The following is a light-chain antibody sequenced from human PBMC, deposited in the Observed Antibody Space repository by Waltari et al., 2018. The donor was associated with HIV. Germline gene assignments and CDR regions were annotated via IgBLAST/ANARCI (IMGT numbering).Light chain of an antibody. CDR1: SSDVGGSKY. CDR2: EVN. J-gene: IGLJ3*02. Sequence: QSALTQPPSASGSPGQSVTISCTGTSSDVGGSKYVSWYQQHPGKAPKLMIYEVNKRPSGVPDRFSGSKSANTASLTVSGLQADDEADYYCNSYAGSNNWVFGEGTKLTVL. V-gene: IGLV2-8*01. CDR3: NSYAGSNNWV.